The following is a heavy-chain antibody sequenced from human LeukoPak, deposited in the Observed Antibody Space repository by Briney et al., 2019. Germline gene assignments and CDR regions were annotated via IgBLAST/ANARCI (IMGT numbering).Heavy chain of an antibody. CDR3: ARVGGATAVTMYFEY. CDR1: GITFSGYS. J-gene: IGHJ4*02. D-gene: IGHD1-26*01. Sequence: GGSLRLSCVVSGITFSGYSMIWVRQAPGKGLEWLSFLTTSGNTIFYAESVKDRFTISRDNAKKSLYLQMNSLRDEDTAVYYCARVGGATAVTMYFEYWGQGTLVTVTS. CDR2: LTTSGNTI. V-gene: IGHV3-48*02.